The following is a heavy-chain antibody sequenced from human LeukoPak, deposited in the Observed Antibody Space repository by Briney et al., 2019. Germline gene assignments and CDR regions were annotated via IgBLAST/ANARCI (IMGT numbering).Heavy chain of an antibody. V-gene: IGHV3-74*01. CDR1: GFTFRSYW. D-gene: IGHD4-17*01. CDR2: INSDGSST. Sequence: GSLRLSCAASGFTFRSYWMHWVRRAPGKGLVWVSRINSDGSSTSYADSVKGRFTISRDNAKNTLYLQMNSLRAEDTAVYYCARVGVDYGDSFFDYWGQGTLVTVSS. J-gene: IGHJ4*02. CDR3: ARVGVDYGDSFFDY.